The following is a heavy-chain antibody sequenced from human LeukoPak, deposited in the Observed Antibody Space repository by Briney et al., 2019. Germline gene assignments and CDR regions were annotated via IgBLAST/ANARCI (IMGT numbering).Heavy chain of an antibody. CDR1: GGSITSTNY. CDR2: VNIQGST. Sequence: PETLCLTCGVSGGSITSTNYWTWVRQPPGKGLEWIGEVNIQGSTNYNPSLMGRVAISVDMSENHISLQLTSVTAADTAVYYCTREGGPYRPLDYSGQGNLGSVSS. J-gene: IGHJ4*02. V-gene: IGHV4-4*03. CDR3: TREGGPYRPLDY.